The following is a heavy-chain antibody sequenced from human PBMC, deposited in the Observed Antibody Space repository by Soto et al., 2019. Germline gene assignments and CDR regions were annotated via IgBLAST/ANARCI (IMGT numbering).Heavy chain of an antibody. V-gene: IGHV3-33*01. Sequence: QVQLVESGGGVVQPGRSLRLSCAASGFTFSSYGMHWVRQAPGKGLEWVAVIWNDGSNKYYADSVKGRFTISRDNSKNPLYLQMNSLRAEDTAVYYCARGRGYCSSTSCYMRGGYYYGMDVWGQGTTVTVSS. J-gene: IGHJ6*02. CDR3: ARGRGYCSSTSCYMRGGYYYGMDV. CDR1: GFTFSSYG. D-gene: IGHD2-2*02. CDR2: IWNDGSNK.